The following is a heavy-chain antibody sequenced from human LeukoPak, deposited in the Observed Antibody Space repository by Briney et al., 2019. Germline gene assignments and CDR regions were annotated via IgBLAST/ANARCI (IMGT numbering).Heavy chain of an antibody. CDR3: ARGGYCRSFSYRYSSGLDRERYYYGMDV. V-gene: IGHV3-21*06. J-gene: IGHJ6*02. D-gene: IGHD2-2*01. CDR2: ISSGRGYI. Sequence: GGSLRLSCAASGFTFSNYTMNWVRQTPGKGLEWVSSISSGRGYIYYADSVKGRFTISRDNAKNSLYLQMNSLRAEDTAVYYCARGGYCRSFSYRYSSGLDRERYYYGMDVWGQGTTVTVSS. CDR1: GFTFSNYT.